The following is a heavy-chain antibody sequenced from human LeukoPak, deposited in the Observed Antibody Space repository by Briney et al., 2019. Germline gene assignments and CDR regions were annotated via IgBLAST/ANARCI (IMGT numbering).Heavy chain of an antibody. CDR3: ARDSSGSTWYFDL. CDR1: GFTFSSHA. D-gene: IGHD3-22*01. J-gene: IGHJ2*01. Sequence: PGGSLRLSCAASGFTFSSHAMSWVRQAPGKGLVWVSTISGSGGSTYYADSVKGRFTISRDNSKNTLYLQMNSLRAEDTAVYYCARDSSGSTWYFDLWGRGTLVTVSS. V-gene: IGHV3-23*01. CDR2: ISGSGGST.